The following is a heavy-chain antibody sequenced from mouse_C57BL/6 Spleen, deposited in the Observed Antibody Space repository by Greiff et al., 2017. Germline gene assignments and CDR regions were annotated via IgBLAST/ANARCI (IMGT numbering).Heavy chain of an antibody. CDR1: GYTFTSYW. J-gene: IGHJ2*01. CDR3: ARGLITPVVAPFDY. Sequence: QVQLQQPGAELVKPGASVKLSCKASGYTFTSYWMHWVKQRPGQGLEWIGMIHPNSGSTNYNEKFNSKATLTVYKSSSTAYVQLNSLTSEDSAVYYCARGLITPVVAPFDYWGQGTTLTVSS. CDR2: IHPNSGST. V-gene: IGHV1-64*01. D-gene: IGHD1-1*01.